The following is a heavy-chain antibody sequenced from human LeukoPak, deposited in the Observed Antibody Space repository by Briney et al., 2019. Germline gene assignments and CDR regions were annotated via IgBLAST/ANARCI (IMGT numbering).Heavy chain of an antibody. J-gene: IGHJ4*02. D-gene: IGHD6-13*01. V-gene: IGHV4-59*08. CDR3: ARHGVAATGTGYFDY. CDR2: IYYSGST. CDR1: GGSISYYF. Sequence: KSSETVSLTCTVSGGSISYYFWSWIRQPPGEGLEWIGYIYYSGSTNYNPSLKSRVTISVDTSKNQFSLKLSSVTAADTAVYYCARHGVAATGTGYFDYWGQGTLATVSS.